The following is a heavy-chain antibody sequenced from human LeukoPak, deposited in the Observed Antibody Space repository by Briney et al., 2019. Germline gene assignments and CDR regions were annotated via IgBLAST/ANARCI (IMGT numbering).Heavy chain of an antibody. J-gene: IGHJ4*02. V-gene: IGHV4-39*01. CDR3: ARFLSDTGGSYFDY. CDR2: IYYSGTT. CDR1: GGSISSSSYY. Sequence: PSETLSLTCTVSGGSISSSSYYWGWIRHPPGKGLEWIGNIYYSGTTYYNPSLKSRLTISVDTSKNQFSLKLSSVTAADTAVYYCARFLSDTGGSYFDYWGQGSLVTVSS. D-gene: IGHD5-18*01.